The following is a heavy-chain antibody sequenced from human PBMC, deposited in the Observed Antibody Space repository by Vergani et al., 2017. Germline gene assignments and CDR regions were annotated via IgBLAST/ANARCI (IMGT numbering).Heavy chain of an antibody. D-gene: IGHD5-12*01. J-gene: IGHJ6*02. Sequence: EVQLLESGGDLVQPGGSLRLSCAASGFTFNNYAMNWVRQAPGKGREWVSGVSGSGGSTYYAGSVKGRFTISRDSSKNTLYLQMNILSTGDTAVYYYGKANPQRSGCDYLYYYHAMDVWGQGTTVTVSS. CDR2: VSGSGGST. V-gene: IGHV3-23*01. CDR3: GKANPQRSGCDYLYYYHAMDV. CDR1: GFTFNNYA.